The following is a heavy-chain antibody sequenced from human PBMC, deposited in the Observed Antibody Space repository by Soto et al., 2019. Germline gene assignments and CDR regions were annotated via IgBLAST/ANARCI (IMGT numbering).Heavy chain of an antibody. CDR2: NYYSGIT. D-gene: IGHD2-2*01. J-gene: IGHJ5*02. V-gene: IGHV4-31*03. CDR1: GGSISSGGYY. Sequence: SETLSLTCTVSGGSISSGGYYWTWIRQHPGKGLEWIGYNYYSGITYYNPSLKSRVTISLDTSKNQFSLKLNSVTAADTAVYFCVRTFPPAPRVVLSHSWFVPWGPGTLVTVSS. CDR3: VRTFPPAPRVVLSHSWFVP.